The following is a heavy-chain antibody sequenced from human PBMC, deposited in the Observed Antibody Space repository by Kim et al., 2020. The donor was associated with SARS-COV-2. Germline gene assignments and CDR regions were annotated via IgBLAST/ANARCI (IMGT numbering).Heavy chain of an antibody. Sequence: PPPKSRVNISVDTSKNQFSLKLSSVTAADTAVYYCARARITMIVVVKYFDYWGQGTLVTVSS. J-gene: IGHJ4*02. V-gene: IGHV4-31*02. CDR3: ARARITMIVVVKYFDY. D-gene: IGHD3-22*01.